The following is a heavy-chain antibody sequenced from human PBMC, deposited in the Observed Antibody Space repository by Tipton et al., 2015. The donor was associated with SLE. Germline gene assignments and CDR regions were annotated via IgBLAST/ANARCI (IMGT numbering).Heavy chain of an antibody. Sequence: QLVQSGAEVKKPGASVKVSCKASGNTFTSSYMHWVRQAPGQGLEWMGIINPSGGGTSYAQKFQDRVTMTRDTSTSTVYMDLSSLRSEDTAVYYCARLDGYNAFDYWGQGTLVTVSS. J-gene: IGHJ4*02. CDR2: INPSGGGT. CDR1: GNTFTSSY. CDR3: ARLDGYNAFDY. D-gene: IGHD5-24*01. V-gene: IGHV1-46*01.